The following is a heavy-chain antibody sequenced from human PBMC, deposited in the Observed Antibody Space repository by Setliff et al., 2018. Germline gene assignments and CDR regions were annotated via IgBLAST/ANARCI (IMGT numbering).Heavy chain of an antibody. CDR1: GGSISSYY. CDR3: AREKGSREAPELRGLYYYYMDV. V-gene: IGHV4-4*07. J-gene: IGHJ6*03. Sequence: PSETLSLTCTVSGGSISSYYWSWIRQPAGKGLEWIGRIYTSGSTNYNPSLKSRVTMSVDTSKNQFSLKLSSVTAADTAVYYCAREKGSREAPELRGLYYYYMDVWGKGTAVTVSS. D-gene: IGHD3-10*01. CDR2: IYTSGST.